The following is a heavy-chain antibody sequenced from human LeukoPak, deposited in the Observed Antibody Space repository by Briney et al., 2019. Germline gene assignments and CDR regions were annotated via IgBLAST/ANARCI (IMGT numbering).Heavy chain of an antibody. V-gene: IGHV3-30*03. Sequence: GRSLRLSCAASGFTFSSYGMHWVRQAPCKGLEWVAVISYDGSNKYYADSVKGRFTISRDNSKNTLYLQMNSLRAEDTAVYYCASSLDSSGALDYWGQGTLVTVSS. D-gene: IGHD3-22*01. J-gene: IGHJ4*02. CDR2: ISYDGSNK. CDR3: ASSLDSSGALDY. CDR1: GFTFSSYG.